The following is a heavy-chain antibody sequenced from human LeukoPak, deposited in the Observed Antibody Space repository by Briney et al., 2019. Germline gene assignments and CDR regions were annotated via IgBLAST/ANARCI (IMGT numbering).Heavy chain of an antibody. CDR3: ARVDYDSRGSYYDNWFDP. D-gene: IGHD3-22*01. J-gene: IGHJ5*02. Sequence: PSETLSLTCTVSGASVSSGSFYWSWIRQPAGKGLEWIGRIYTSGSTTSVSTNYNPSLKSRVTISVDTSKNQFSLRLSSVTAADTAVYYRARVDYDSRGSYYDNWFDPWGQGSLVTVSS. CDR1: GASVSSGSFY. CDR2: IYTSGSTTSVST. V-gene: IGHV4-61*10.